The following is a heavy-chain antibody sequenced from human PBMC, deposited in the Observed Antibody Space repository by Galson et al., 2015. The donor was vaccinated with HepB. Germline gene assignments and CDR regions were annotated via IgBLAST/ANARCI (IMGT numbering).Heavy chain of an antibody. CDR1: GFTFSSYA. CDR2: ISYDGSNK. Sequence: SLRLSCAASGFTFSSYAMHWVRQAPGKGLEWVAVISYDGSNKYYADSVKGRFTISRDNSKNTLYLQMNSLRAEDTAVYYCASSPAMDLKLFDYWGQGTLVTVSS. CDR3: ASSPAMDLKLFDY. J-gene: IGHJ4*02. V-gene: IGHV3-30-3*01. D-gene: IGHD2-2*01.